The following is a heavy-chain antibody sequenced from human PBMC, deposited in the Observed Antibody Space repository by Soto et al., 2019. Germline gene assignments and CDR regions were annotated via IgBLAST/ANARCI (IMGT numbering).Heavy chain of an antibody. Sequence: QITLKESGPTLVKPTQTLTLTCTFSGFSLSTFGVGVGWIRQPPGKALEWLALIYWDGDERYSPSLKSRLTITKDTSKNQVVLTMTNVDPVDTATYYCAHRGSDCINDVCHAYYFDFWGRGTLVTVSP. CDR3: AHRGSDCINDVCHAYYFDF. CDR2: IYWDGDE. J-gene: IGHJ2*01. CDR1: GFSLSTFGVG. D-gene: IGHD2-8*01. V-gene: IGHV2-5*02.